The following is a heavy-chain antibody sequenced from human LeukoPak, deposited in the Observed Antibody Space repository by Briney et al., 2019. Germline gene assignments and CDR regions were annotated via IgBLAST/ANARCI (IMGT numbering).Heavy chain of an antibody. Sequence: GGSLRLSCAASGFTFSSYAMSWVRQAPGKGLEWVSAISGSGGSTYYADSVKGRFTISRDNAKNSLYLQMNSLRAEDTAVYYCARDSEWGYRGYSYGTYDAFDIWGQGTMVTVSS. CDR3: ARDSEWGYRGYSYGTYDAFDI. CDR2: ISGSGGST. J-gene: IGHJ3*02. CDR1: GFTFSSYA. V-gene: IGHV3-23*01. D-gene: IGHD5-18*01.